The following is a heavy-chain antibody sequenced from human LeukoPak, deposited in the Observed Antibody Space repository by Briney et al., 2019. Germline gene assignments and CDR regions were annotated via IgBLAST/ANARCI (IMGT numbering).Heavy chain of an antibody. J-gene: IGHJ4*02. V-gene: IGHV3-15*01. D-gene: IGHD2-21*02. CDR1: EFTFINAW. CDR2: IKSKTNGGTT. Sequence: GRSLRLSCTVSEFTFINAWMSWVRQAPGKGLEWVGRIKSKTNGGTTDYTAPVKDRFTISRDDSRNTLYLQMNNLKTEDTAVYYCRREAYCGGDCNCRDYWGQGTLVIVSS. CDR3: RREAYCGGDCNCRDY.